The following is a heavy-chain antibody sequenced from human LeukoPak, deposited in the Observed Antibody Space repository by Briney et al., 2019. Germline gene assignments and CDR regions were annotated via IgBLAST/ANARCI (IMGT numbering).Heavy chain of an antibody. CDR2: IYYSGST. CDR1: GGSISSGGYY. V-gene: IGHV4-31*03. Sequence: SETLSLTCTVSGGSISSGGYYWSWIRQHPGKGLEWIGYIYYSGSTYHHPSLKSRVTISVDTSKNQFSLKLSSVTAADPAVYYRARARRGHLPFHYWGQGTLVTVSS. J-gene: IGHJ4*02. CDR3: ARARRGHLPFHY.